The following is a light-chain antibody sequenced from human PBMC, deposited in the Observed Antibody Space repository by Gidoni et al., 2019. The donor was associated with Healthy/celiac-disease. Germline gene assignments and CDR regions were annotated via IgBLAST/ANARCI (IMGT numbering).Light chain of an antibody. J-gene: IGLJ1*01. Sequence: SVLTQPPSASGTPGPRVTISCSGSSPNIGSNAVNWYQQHPGTAPKLLIYSNNQRPSGVPDRFSGSKSGTSASLAISGLQSEDEADYYCAAWDDSLNGLYVFGTGTKVTGL. CDR1: SPNIGSNA. V-gene: IGLV1-44*01. CDR3: AAWDDSLNGLYV. CDR2: SNN.